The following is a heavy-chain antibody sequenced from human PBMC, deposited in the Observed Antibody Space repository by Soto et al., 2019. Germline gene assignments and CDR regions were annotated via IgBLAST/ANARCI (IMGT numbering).Heavy chain of an antibody. D-gene: IGHD6-19*01. J-gene: IGHJ4*02. CDR2: TIPMFATA. V-gene: IGHV1-69*13. CDR1: GGSFSNYI. CDR3: ARGLFGQQWLVGFDT. Sequence: SVKVSCKASGGSFSNYIFAWVRQAPGQGLEWMGETIPMFATAQYAQKLQGRVTITADESTSTVYMDLTSLTSDDTAVYYFARGLFGQQWLVGFDTWGQGTLVTVSS.